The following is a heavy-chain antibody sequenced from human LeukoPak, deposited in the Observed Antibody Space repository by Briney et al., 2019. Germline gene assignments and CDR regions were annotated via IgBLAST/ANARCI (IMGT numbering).Heavy chain of an antibody. CDR3: ARLRITINAFDI. CDR1: GFTFSSYA. J-gene: IGHJ3*02. V-gene: IGHV4-39*01. D-gene: IGHD3-9*01. CDR2: IYYSGST. Sequence: PGGSLRLSCAASGFTFSSYAMSWARQPPGKGLEWIGSIYYSGSTYYNPSLKSRVTISVDTSKNQFSLKLSSVTAADTAVYYCARLRITINAFDIWGQGTMVTVSS.